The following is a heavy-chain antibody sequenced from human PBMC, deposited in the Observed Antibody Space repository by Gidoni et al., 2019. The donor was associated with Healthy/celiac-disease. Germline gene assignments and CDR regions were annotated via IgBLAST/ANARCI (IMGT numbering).Heavy chain of an antibody. J-gene: IGHJ4*02. CDR1: GLPFGEYA. Sequence: EVQRVESGGGLVKPGRSLRLSGTASGLPFGEYAMSWFRQAPGKGLEWVGFIRIKAYGGTTEYAASVKGRFTISRDDSKSIAYLQMNSLKTEDTAVYYCTRDPHYYDSSVPFDYWGQGTRGHRLL. CDR3: TRDPHYYDSSVPFDY. CDR2: IRIKAYGGTT. D-gene: IGHD3-22*01. V-gene: IGHV3-49*05.